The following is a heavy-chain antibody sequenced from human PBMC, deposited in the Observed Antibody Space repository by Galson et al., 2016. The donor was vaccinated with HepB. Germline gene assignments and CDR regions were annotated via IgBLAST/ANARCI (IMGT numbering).Heavy chain of an antibody. CDR2: ISRYSSYA. CDR3: AGGSSELLFESWFGP. V-gene: IGHV3-11*06. D-gene: IGHD1-26*01. Sequence: SLRLSCAASGFTFSDFYMSWIRQSPGKGLEWVSFISRYSSYALYADSVKGRFTISRDDARHSLYLQMDSLRAEDTAVYYCAGGSSELLFESWFGPGPRGTLVTVSS. J-gene: IGHJ5*02. CDR1: GFTFSDFY.